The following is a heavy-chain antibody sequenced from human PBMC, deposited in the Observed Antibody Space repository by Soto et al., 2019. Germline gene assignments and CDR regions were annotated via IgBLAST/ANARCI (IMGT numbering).Heavy chain of an antibody. J-gene: IGHJ4*02. D-gene: IGHD2-21*02. CDR3: TSRPSGMTYHAVFDF. CDR2: IKPDGSET. Sequence: GGSLRLASAASGLTLSGHWVTWVRQTQGEGLQWVAAIKPDGSETFYVDSVKGRFTISRDNARNSLFLQMDSLRAEDTAVYYCTSRPSGMTYHAVFDFWGQGTLVTVSP. V-gene: IGHV3-7*03. CDR1: GLTLSGHW.